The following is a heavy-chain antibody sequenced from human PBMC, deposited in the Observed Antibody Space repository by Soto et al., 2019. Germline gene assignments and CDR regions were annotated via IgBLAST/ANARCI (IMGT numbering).Heavy chain of an antibody. Sequence: QVQLVESGGGVVQPGRSLRLSCAASGFTFSSYAMHWVRQAPGKGLEWVAVISYDGSNKYYADSVKGRFTISRDNSKNTLYLQMKSLRAEDTAVYYCAREGGYCSGGSCYPGPNDYWGQGTLVTVSS. CDR3: AREGGYCSGGSCYPGPNDY. D-gene: IGHD2-15*01. J-gene: IGHJ4*02. V-gene: IGHV3-30-3*01. CDR1: GFTFSSYA. CDR2: ISYDGSNK.